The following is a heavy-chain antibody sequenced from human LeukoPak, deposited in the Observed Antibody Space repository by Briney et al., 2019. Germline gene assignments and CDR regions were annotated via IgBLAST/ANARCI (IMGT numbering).Heavy chain of an antibody. Sequence: SETLSLTCTVSGGSISSYYWSWIRQLPGKGLEWIGYIYYSGSTNYNPSLKSRVTISVDTSKNQFSLKLSSVTAADTAVYYCARDPRIAAAGTSRGDYYYYGMDVWGQGTTVTVSS. CDR1: GGSISSYY. D-gene: IGHD6-13*01. J-gene: IGHJ6*02. CDR3: ARDPRIAAAGTSRGDYYYYGMDV. V-gene: IGHV4-59*01. CDR2: IYYSGST.